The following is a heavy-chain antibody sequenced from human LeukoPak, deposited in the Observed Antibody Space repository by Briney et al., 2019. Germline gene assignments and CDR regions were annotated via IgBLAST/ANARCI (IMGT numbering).Heavy chain of an antibody. CDR1: GFTFSSYS. CDR3: ARDPGVRYCSSTSCLWFDP. D-gene: IGHD2-2*01. J-gene: IGHJ5*02. Sequence: GRSLRLSCAASGFTFSSYSMNWVRQAPGKGLEWVSSISSSSSYIYYADSVKGRFTISRDNAKNSLYLQMNSLRAEDTAVYYCARDPGVRYCSSTSCLWFDPWGQGTLVTVSS. V-gene: IGHV3-21*01. CDR2: ISSSSSYI.